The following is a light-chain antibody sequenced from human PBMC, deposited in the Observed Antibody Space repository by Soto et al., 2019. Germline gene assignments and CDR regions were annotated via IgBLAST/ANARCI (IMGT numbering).Light chain of an antibody. Sequence: QSALTQPPSVSGSPGQSVTISCTGTGSDFGRYNRVSWYQHTPGTAPKLLIYEVTNRPSGVPDRFSGSRSGNTASLTISGLQAEDDADYYCCSYAGTYSYVFGTGTKVTVL. CDR1: GSDFGRYNR. J-gene: IGLJ1*01. CDR3: CSYAGTYSYV. V-gene: IGLV2-18*02. CDR2: EVT.